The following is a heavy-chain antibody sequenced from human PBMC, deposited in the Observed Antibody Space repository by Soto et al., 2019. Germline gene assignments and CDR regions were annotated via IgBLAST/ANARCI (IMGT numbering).Heavy chain of an antibody. J-gene: IGHJ3*02. CDR3: PTDLGAQATVTTDAFDI. D-gene: IGHD4-17*01. CDR1: GFTFSNAW. Sequence: EVQLVESGGGLVKPGGSLRLSCAASGFTFSNAWMSWVRQAPGKGLEWVGRIKSKTDGGTTDYAAPVKGRFTISRDDSKNTLYLQMNSLKTEDTAVYYCPTDLGAQATVTTDAFDIWGQGTMVTVSS. V-gene: IGHV3-15*01. CDR2: IKSKTDGGTT.